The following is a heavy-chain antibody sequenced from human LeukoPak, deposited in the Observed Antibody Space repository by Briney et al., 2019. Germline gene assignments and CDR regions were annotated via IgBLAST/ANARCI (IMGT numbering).Heavy chain of an antibody. D-gene: IGHD1-26*01. V-gene: IGHV3-7*04. CDR1: GFRFRDYA. J-gene: IGHJ4*02. CDR2: IKQDGSEK. Sequence: HPGGSLRLSCEVSGFRFRDYAMTWVRQAPGKGLEWVANIKQDGSEKYYVDSVKGRFTISRDNAKNSLYLQMNSLRAEDTAVYYCAGGWGATSFDYWGQGTLVTVSS. CDR3: AGGWGATSFDY.